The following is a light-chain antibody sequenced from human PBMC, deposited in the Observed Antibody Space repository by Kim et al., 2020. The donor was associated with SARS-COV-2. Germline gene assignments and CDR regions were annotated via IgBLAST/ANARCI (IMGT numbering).Light chain of an antibody. V-gene: IGLV4-69*01. CDR1: GGHSSYA. CDR2: LNSDGSH. Sequence: QPVLTQSPSASASLGASVKLTCTLSGGHSSYAIAWHQQQPEKGPRYLMKLNSDGSHSKGDGVPDRFSGSSSGAERYLTISIRQSEDEADSYTQTWGTRIRVFGGGTQLTVL. CDR3: QTWGTRIRV. J-gene: IGLJ3*02.